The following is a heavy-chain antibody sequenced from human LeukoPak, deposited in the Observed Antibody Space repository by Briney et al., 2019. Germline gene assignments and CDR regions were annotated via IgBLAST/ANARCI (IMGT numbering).Heavy chain of an antibody. Sequence: SETLSLTCTVSGGSISSSSYYWGWIRQPPGKGLEWIGSIYYSGSTYYNPPLKSRVTISVDTSKNQFSLKLSSVTAADTAVYYCARSPQSYSASWYFDLWGRGTLVTVSS. CDR2: IYYSGST. V-gene: IGHV4-39*01. D-gene: IGHD2-21*01. CDR3: ARSPQSYSASWYFDL. CDR1: GGSISSSSYY. J-gene: IGHJ2*01.